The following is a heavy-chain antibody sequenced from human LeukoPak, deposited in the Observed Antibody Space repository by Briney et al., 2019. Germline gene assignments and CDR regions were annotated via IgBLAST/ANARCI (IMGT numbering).Heavy chain of an antibody. CDR3: ARESGVLWFGELLQYPDY. V-gene: IGHV1-46*01. Sequence: ASVKVSCKASGDTFTSYYMHLVRQAPGQGREWMGIINASGGSTNYAQKLQGRVTMTTDTSTSTAYMELRSLRSDDTAVYYCARESGVLWFGELLQYPDYWGQGTLVTVSS. CDR2: INASGGST. CDR1: GDTFTSYY. J-gene: IGHJ4*02. D-gene: IGHD3-10*01.